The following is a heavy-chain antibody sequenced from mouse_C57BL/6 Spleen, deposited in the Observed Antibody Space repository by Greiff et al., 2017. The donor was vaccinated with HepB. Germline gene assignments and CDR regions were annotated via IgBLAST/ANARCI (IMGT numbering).Heavy chain of an antibody. CDR1: GYTFTSYW. J-gene: IGHJ3*01. CDR2: IDPSDSYT. V-gene: IGHV1-50*01. Sequence: QVQLQQPGAELVKPGASVKLSCKASGYTFTSYWMQWVKQRPGQGLEWIGEIDPSDSYTNYNQKFKGKATLTVDTSSSTAYMQLSSLTSEDSAVYYCARLGSSGPFAYWGQGTLVTVSA. D-gene: IGHD3-2*02. CDR3: ARLGSSGPFAY.